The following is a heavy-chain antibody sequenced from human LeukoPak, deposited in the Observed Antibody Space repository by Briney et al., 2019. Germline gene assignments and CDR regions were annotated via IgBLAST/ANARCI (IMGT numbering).Heavy chain of an antibody. CDR1: GYSFTSYW. CDR2: IYPGDSDT. J-gene: IGHJ4*02. CDR3: ARLAAYSSGWYYFDY. Sequence: GASLQISCKGSGYSFTSYWIGWVRQMPGKGLEWMGIIYPGDSDTRYSPSFQGQVTISADKSISTAYLQWSSLKASDTAMYYCARLAAYSSGWYYFDYWGQGTLVTVSS. D-gene: IGHD6-19*01. V-gene: IGHV5-51*01.